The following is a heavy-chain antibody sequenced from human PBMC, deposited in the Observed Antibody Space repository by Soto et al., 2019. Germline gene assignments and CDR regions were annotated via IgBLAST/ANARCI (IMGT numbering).Heavy chain of an antibody. CDR3: AKDDWFGSSGVDY. CDR1: GYTFSSYG. V-gene: IGHV3-30*18. CDR2: ISHDGSNK. J-gene: IGHJ4*02. D-gene: IGHD6-19*01. Sequence: QVHLVESGGGVVQPGRSLRLSCAASGYTFSSYGMHWVRQAPGKGLEWVAVISHDGSNKHYADSVKGRFTISRDNSRNTLYFQMNSLRAEDTAVYYCAKDDWFGSSGVDYWGQGTLVTVSS.